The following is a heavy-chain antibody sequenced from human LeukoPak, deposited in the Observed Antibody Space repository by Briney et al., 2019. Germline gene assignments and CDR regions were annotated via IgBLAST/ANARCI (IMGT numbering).Heavy chain of an antibody. CDR2: MNPNSGNT. V-gene: IGHV1-8*01. CDR3: ARVNIVLMVYPDY. Sequence: ASVKVSCKASGYTFTSYDINWVRQATGQGLEWMGWMNPNSGNTGYAQKFQGRVTMTRNTSISTAYMELSSLRSEDTAVYYCARVNIVLMVYPDYWGQGTLVTVSS. CDR1: GYTFTSYD. J-gene: IGHJ4*02. D-gene: IGHD2-8*01.